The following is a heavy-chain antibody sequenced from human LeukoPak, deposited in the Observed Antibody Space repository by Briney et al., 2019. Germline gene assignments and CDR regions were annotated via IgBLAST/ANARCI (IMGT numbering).Heavy chain of an antibody. J-gene: IGHJ4*02. CDR3: ARAQGTYGSGSYMAF. CDR1: GYTFTGYY. Sequence: ASVKVSCKASGYTFTGYYVHWVRQAPGQGLEWMGWINPKTGGTNYAQELQGRVTMTRDTSISTAYMEMSRLRSDDTAVYYCARAQGTYGSGSYMAFWGQGTRVTVSS. D-gene: IGHD3-10*01. V-gene: IGHV1-2*02. CDR2: INPKTGGT.